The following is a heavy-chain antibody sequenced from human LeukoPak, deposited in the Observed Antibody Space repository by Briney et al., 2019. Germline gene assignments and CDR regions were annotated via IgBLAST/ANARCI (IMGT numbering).Heavy chain of an antibody. CDR2: ISWNSGSI. CDR3: ARSGGLQKFDW. J-gene: IGHJ4*02. V-gene: IGHV3-9*01. CDR1: GFTFDDYA. D-gene: IGHD4-11*01. Sequence: GGSLRLSCAASGFTFDDYAMHWVRQAPGKGLEWVSGISWNSGSIGYADSVKGRFTISRDNSKNILYLQMDSLRAGDTAVYYCARSGGLQKFDWWGQGTLVTVSS.